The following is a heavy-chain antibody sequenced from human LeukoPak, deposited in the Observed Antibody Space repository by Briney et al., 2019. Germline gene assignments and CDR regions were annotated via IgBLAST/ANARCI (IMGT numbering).Heavy chain of an antibody. CDR3: ARHGRFYTPGITAAGLDY. D-gene: IGHD6-13*01. V-gene: IGHV4-39*01. CDR1: GGSISTNIYY. J-gene: IGHJ4*02. CDR2: LLYSGST. Sequence: SETLSLTCTVSGGSISTNIYYWDYIRPAPGQGLEWIGSLLYSGSTYYNPSLKSRVTISVDTSKNQFSLQLSSVTAADTAVYYCARHGRFYTPGITAAGLDYWGQGALVTVSS.